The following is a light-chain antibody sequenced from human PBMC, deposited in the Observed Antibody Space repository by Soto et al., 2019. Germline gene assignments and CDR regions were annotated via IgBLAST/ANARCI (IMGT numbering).Light chain of an antibody. CDR1: QSVSRY. Sequence: EIVLTQSPATLSLSPGERATLSCRASQSVSRYLAWYQQKPGQAPRLLIYDASNRATGIPARFSGSGSGTDFTLTISRLEPEDFAVYYCQQRSNWPITFGQATRLEIK. J-gene: IGKJ5*01. CDR2: DAS. V-gene: IGKV3-11*01. CDR3: QQRSNWPIT.